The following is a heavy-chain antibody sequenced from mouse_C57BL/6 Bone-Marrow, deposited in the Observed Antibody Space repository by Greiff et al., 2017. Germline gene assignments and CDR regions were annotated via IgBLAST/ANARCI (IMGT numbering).Heavy chain of an antibody. CDR3: ARRASYCSSYGY. Sequence: QVQLKESGAELARPGASVKLSCKASGYTFTSSGISWVKQRTGQGLEWIGEIYPRSGNTYYNEKFKGKATLTADTSSSTAYMELRSLPSEDSAVYFCARRASYCSSYGYWGQGTTLSVSS. CDR1: GYTFTSSG. D-gene: IGHD1-1*01. J-gene: IGHJ2*01. V-gene: IGHV1-81*01. CDR2: IYPRSGNT.